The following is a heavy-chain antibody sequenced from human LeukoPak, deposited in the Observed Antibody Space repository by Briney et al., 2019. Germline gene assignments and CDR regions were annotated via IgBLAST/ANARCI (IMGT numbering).Heavy chain of an antibody. Sequence: GGSLRLSCAASGFTFRNYWMGWVRQAPGKGLEWVANTKPDGSAEYYADSVRGRFTTSRDNANNFLYLQMNRLRAEATAVYYCARHTGLNTNFDYWGQGTLVTVSS. D-gene: IGHD5-12*01. CDR2: TKPDGSAE. CDR3: ARHTGLNTNFDY. J-gene: IGHJ4*02. V-gene: IGHV3-7*01. CDR1: GFTFRNYW.